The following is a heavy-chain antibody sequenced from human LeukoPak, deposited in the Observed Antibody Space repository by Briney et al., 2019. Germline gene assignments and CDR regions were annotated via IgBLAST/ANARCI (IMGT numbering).Heavy chain of an antibody. D-gene: IGHD4-23*01. CDR3: ARDRNGGNLGYYFDY. Sequence: ASVKVSCKASGYTLTGYYMHWVRQAPGQGLEWMGWINPNSGGTNYAQKFQGRVTMTRDTSISTAYMELSRLRSDDTAVYYCARDRNGGNLGYYFDYWGQGTLVTVSS. J-gene: IGHJ4*02. CDR1: GYTLTGYY. CDR2: INPNSGGT. V-gene: IGHV1-2*02.